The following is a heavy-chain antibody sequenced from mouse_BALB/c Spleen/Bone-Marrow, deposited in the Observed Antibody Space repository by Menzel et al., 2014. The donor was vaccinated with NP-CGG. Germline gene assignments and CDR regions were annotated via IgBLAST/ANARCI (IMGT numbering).Heavy chain of an antibody. CDR1: GFTFSSYG. J-gene: IGHJ4*01. CDR3: TRRTGTDYYAMDY. Sequence: LVESGGDLVKPGGSLKLSCAASGFTFSSYGMSWVRQTPDKTLKWVATISSGGIYTYYPDSVKGRFTISRDNAKNTLYLQMSSLKSEDTAMYYCTRRTGTDYYAMDYWGQGTSVSVSS. D-gene: IGHD4-1*01. V-gene: IGHV5-6*02. CDR2: ISSGGIYT.